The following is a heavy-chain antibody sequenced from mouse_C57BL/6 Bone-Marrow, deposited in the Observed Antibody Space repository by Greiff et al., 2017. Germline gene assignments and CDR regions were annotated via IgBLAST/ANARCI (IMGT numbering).Heavy chain of an antibody. D-gene: IGHD2-3*01. CDR1: GFTFSDYY. CDR3: SRPRDVYYNYAMDD. V-gene: IGHV5-12*01. Sequence: EVQGVESGGGLVQPGGSLKLSCAASGFTFSDYYMYWVRQTPEKRLEWVAYISNGGGSTYYPDTVKGRFTITRDNAKNTLYLQMSRLKSEDTAMYYSSRPRDVYYNYAMDDWGQGTSVTVSS. CDR2: ISNGGGST. J-gene: IGHJ4*01.